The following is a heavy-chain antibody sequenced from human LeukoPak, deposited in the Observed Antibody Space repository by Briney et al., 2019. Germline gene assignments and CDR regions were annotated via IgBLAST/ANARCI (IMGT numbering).Heavy chain of an antibody. V-gene: IGHV4-61*02. CDR2: VYTSGST. D-gene: IGHD5-24*01. CDR1: GGSIRSGSYY. CDR3: ARSLEGEGYNADYFDY. J-gene: IGHJ4*02. Sequence: SQTLSLTCTVSGGSIRSGSYYWSWIRQPAGKGLGWIGRVYTSGSTNYNLSLKSRVTISVDTSKNHFSLNLSSVTAADTAVYYCARSLEGEGYNADYFDYWGQGTLVTVSS.